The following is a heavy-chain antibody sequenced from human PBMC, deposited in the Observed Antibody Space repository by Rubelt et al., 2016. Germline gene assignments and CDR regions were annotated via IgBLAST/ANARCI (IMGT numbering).Heavy chain of an antibody. V-gene: IGHV5-10-1*01. Sequence: EVQLVQSGAEVKKPGESLRISCKGSGYTFTNHWISWARQMPGKGLEWMGRIDTSDSYTNYNQSLRCHVTIDVDKSISTAYLQWSSLQASDTAMYYCARRNSGTYSPFDYWGQGTMVTVSP. D-gene: IGHD1-26*01. CDR2: IDTSDSYT. CDR1: GYTFTNHW. J-gene: IGHJ4*02. CDR3: ARRNSGTYSPFDY.